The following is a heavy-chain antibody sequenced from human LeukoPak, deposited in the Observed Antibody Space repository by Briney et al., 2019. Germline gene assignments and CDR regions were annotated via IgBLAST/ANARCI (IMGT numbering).Heavy chain of an antibody. Sequence: SETLSLTCAVSGYSVSSGYYWGWIRQPPGKGLEWIGSIYHSGSTSYNASLKSRVTISIDMSKNLFSLRLNSVTAADTAVYYCARGPTVEYFDHWGQGTLVTVSS. CDR2: IYHSGST. V-gene: IGHV4-38-2*01. CDR3: ARGPTVEYFDH. D-gene: IGHD4-23*01. CDR1: GYSVSSGYY. J-gene: IGHJ4*02.